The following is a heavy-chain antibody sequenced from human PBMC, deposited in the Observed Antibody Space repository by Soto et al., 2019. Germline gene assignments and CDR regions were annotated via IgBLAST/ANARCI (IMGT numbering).Heavy chain of an antibody. CDR2: IYYSGST. J-gene: IGHJ6*01. V-gene: IGHV4-39*01. D-gene: IGHD3-3*01. Sequence: PSETLSLTCTVSGGSISSSSYYWCCIRQPPGKGLEWIGSIYYSGSTYYNPALKSRVTISVDTSKNQFSLKLSSVTAADTAVYYCARHTNMDDFWRDSHYGMEVWGQGTTVTVSS. CDR1: GGSISSSSYY. CDR3: ARHTNMDDFWRDSHYGMEV.